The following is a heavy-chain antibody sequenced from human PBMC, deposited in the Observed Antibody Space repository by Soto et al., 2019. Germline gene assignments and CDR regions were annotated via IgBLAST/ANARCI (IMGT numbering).Heavy chain of an antibody. CDR1: GGSFSGCY. V-gene: IGHV4-34*01. CDR2: IKDSGST. Sequence: QVQLQQWGAGLLKPSETLSLTCAVYGGSFSGCYWSWIRQPPGKGLEWIGEIKDSGSTDYNPSLKSRVTILVDTSKSQSSLTLNSLTAADTAVYYCATGGHDWSDYWGQGPLVTVSS. J-gene: IGHJ4*02. D-gene: IGHD3-9*01. CDR3: ATGGHDWSDY.